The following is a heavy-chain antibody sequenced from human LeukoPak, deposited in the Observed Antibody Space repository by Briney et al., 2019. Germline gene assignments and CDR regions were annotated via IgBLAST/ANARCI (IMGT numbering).Heavy chain of an antibody. CDR2: IIPIFGTA. Sequence: SVKVSCKASGGTFSSYAISWVRQAPGQGLEWMGGIIPIFGTANYAQKFQGRVTMTEDTSTDTAYMGLSSLRSEDTAVYYCATGRGNYGEDYWGQGTLVTVSS. J-gene: IGHJ4*02. CDR3: ATGRGNYGEDY. V-gene: IGHV1-69*06. CDR1: GGTFSSYA. D-gene: IGHD1-26*01.